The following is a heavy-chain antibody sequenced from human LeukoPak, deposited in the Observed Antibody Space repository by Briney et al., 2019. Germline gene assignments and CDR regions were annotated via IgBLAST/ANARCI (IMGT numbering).Heavy chain of an antibody. CDR1: GYTFTGYY. D-gene: IGHD3-16*01. CDR3: ARDNKPTYVWGSSRPKRTNWFDP. Sequence: GASVKVSCKASGYTFTGYYMHWARQAPGQGLEWMGWINPNSGGTNYAQKFQGRVTMTRDTSISTAYMELSRLRSDDTAVYYCARDNKPTYVWGSSRPKRTNWFDPWGQGTLVTVSS. V-gene: IGHV1-2*02. CDR2: INPNSGGT. J-gene: IGHJ5*02.